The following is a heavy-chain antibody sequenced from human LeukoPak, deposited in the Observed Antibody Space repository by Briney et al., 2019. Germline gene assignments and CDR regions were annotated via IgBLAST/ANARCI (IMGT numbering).Heavy chain of an antibody. CDR2: IWYDGSNK. Sequence: GGSLRLSCAASGFTFSSYGMHWVRQAPGKGLEWVAVIWYDGSNKYYADSVKGRFTISRDNSKNTVYLQMNSLRAEDTAVYYCAREYSSGWYGPIDYWGQGTLVTVSS. CDR1: GFTFSSYG. J-gene: IGHJ4*02. CDR3: AREYSSGWYGPIDY. D-gene: IGHD6-19*01. V-gene: IGHV3-33*01.